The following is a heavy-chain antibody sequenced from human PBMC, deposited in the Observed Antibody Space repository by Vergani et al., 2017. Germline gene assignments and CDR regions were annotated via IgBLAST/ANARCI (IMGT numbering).Heavy chain of an antibody. J-gene: IGHJ3*01. CDR3: ARVRTYYDDSNGKAVLDTCDL. D-gene: IGHD3-22*01. CDR1: GFTFSSYW. V-gene: IGHV3-7*01. CDR2: IEQDGFEK. Sequence: EVQLVESGGGLVQPGGSLRLSCVSSGFTFSSYWMSWVRQAPGKGPEWVANIEQDGFEKYYLGSVKGRFTISRDNAKNSLYVQMKSLRVEDSAVYYCARVRTYYDDSNGKAVLDTCDLWGHGTMVIVSS.